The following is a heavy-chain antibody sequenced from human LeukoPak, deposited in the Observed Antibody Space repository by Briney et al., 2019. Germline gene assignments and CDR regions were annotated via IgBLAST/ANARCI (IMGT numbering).Heavy chain of an antibody. CDR3: ARDLCSGGSCYRKRFDY. CDR2: ISSSSSYI. V-gene: IGHV3-21*01. J-gene: IGHJ4*02. D-gene: IGHD2-15*01. Sequence: GGSLRLSCAASGFTLSSYSMNWVRQAPGKGLEWVSSISSSSSYIYYADSVKGRFTISRDNAKNSLYLQMNSLRAEDTAVYYCARDLCSGGSCYRKRFDYWGQGTLVTVSS. CDR1: GFTLSSYS.